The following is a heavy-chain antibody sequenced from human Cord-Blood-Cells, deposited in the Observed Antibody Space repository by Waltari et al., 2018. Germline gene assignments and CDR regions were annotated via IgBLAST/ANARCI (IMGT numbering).Heavy chain of an antibody. D-gene: IGHD2-15*01. Sequence: QVQLQQWAAGLWKPSETLSLTCAVYGGSFSGYYLSWTRQPPGKGLEWIGEINHSGSTNYNPSLKSRVTISVDTSKNQFSLKLSSVTAADTAVYYCARGTGGGNPYFDYWGQGTLVTVSS. CDR1: GGSFSGYY. CDR2: INHSGST. V-gene: IGHV4-34*01. J-gene: IGHJ4*02. CDR3: ARGTGGGNPYFDY.